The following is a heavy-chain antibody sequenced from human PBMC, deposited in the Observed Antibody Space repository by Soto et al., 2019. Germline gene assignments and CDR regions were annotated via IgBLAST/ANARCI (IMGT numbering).Heavy chain of an antibody. J-gene: IGHJ6*02. V-gene: IGHV1-8*01. CDR1: GYTFTSYD. D-gene: IGHD3-10*01. CDR2: MNPNSGNT. CDR3: ARASPMVRGVIYYYYDYGMDV. Sequence: ASVKASCKASGYTFTSYDINWVRQATGQGLEWMGWMNPNSGNTGYAQKFQGRVTMTRNTSISTAYMELSSLRSEDTAVYYCARASPMVRGVIYYYYDYGMDVWGQGTTVTVSS.